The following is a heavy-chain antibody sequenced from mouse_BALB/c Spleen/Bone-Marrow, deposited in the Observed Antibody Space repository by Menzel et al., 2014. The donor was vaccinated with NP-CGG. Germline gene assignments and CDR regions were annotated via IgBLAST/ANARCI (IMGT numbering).Heavy chain of an antibody. CDR1: GFTFSSFG. V-gene: IGHV5-17*02. J-gene: IGHJ2*01. CDR3: TRGGNWEDFDY. Sequence: EVQLVESGGGLVQPGGSRKLSCAASGFTFSSFGMHWVRQAPEKGLEWVAYISSGSRTIYYADTVKGRFTISRDNPKNTLFLQMTGLRSEDTAMYYCTRGGNWEDFDYWGQGITLTVSS. D-gene: IGHD4-1*01. CDR2: ISSGSRTI.